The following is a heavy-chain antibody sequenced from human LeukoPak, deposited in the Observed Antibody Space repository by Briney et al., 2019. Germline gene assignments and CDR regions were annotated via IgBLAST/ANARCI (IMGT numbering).Heavy chain of an antibody. J-gene: IGHJ5*02. Sequence: ASVKVSCKASGGTFSSYAISWVRQAPGQGLEWMGGIIPIFGTANYAQKFQGRVTITADESTSTAYMELSSLRSEDTAVYYCARDRIAVAGKGEDWFDPWGQGTLVTVSS. V-gene: IGHV1-69*13. CDR2: IIPIFGTA. D-gene: IGHD6-19*01. CDR3: ARDRIAVAGKGEDWFDP. CDR1: GGTFSSYA.